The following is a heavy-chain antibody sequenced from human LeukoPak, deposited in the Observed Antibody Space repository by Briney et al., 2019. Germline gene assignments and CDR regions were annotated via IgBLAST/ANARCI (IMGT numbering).Heavy chain of an antibody. J-gene: IGHJ6*02. D-gene: IGHD5-18*01. Sequence: ASVKVSCKASGYTFTSYGISWVRQAPGQGLEWMGWMNPNSGNTGYAQKFQGRITMTRNTSISTAYMELSSLRSEDTAVYYCASFGYSYGAGYYYGMDVWGQGTTVTVSS. CDR1: GYTFTSYG. CDR3: ASFGYSYGAGYYYGMDV. CDR2: MNPNSGNT. V-gene: IGHV1-8*02.